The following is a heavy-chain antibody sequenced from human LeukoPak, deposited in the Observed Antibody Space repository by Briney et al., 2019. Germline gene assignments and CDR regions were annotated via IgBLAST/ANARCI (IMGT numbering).Heavy chain of an antibody. CDR3: ARAVVVAEFDY. Sequence: RGSLRLSCAASGFTFSSYSMNLVRQAPGKGLEWVSSISSSSSYIYYADSVKGRFTISRDNAKNSLYLQMNSLRAEDTAVYYCARAVVVAEFDYWGQGTLVTVSS. D-gene: IGHD2-15*01. CDR2: ISSSSSYI. J-gene: IGHJ4*02. CDR1: GFTFSSYS. V-gene: IGHV3-21*01.